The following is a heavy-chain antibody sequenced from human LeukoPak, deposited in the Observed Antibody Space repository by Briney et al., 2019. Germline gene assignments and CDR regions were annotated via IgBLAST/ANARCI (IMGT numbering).Heavy chain of an antibody. Sequence: GGSLRLSCAASGFTFSSYGMHWVRQAPGKGLEWVAVISYDGSNKYYADSVKGRFTISRDNSKNTLYLQMNSLRAEDTAVYYCAKTPSITMIVLYFDYWGQGTLVTVSS. D-gene: IGHD3-22*01. CDR2: ISYDGSNK. CDR1: GFTFSSYG. V-gene: IGHV3-30*18. J-gene: IGHJ4*02. CDR3: AKTPSITMIVLYFDY.